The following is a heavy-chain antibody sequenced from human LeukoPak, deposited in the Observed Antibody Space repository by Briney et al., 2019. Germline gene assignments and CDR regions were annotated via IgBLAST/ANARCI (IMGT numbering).Heavy chain of an antibody. Sequence: GGSLRLSCADSGFTFSSYAMSWVRQAPGEGLEWVSAISGRGGSTYYAGSVKGRFSICRDNSKNTLYLQMNSLRAEDTAVYYCAKSLGVRDYYCDSSGYYYFDYWGQGTLVTVSS. CDR1: GFTFSSYA. CDR3: AKSLGVRDYYCDSSGYYYFDY. CDR2: ISGRGGST. V-gene: IGHV3-23*01. J-gene: IGHJ4*02. D-gene: IGHD3-22*01.